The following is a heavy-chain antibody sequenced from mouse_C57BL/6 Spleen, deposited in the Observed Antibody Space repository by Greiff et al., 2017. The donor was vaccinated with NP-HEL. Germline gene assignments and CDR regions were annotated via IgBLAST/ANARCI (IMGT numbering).Heavy chain of an antibody. Sequence: QVQLQQSGPELVKPGASVKISCKASGYAFSSSWMNWVKQRPGKGLEWIGRIYPGDGDTNYNGKFKGKATLTADKSSSTAYMQLSSLTSEDSEVYFCARDSSGYHFDYGGQGTTLTVSS. CDR3: ARDSSGYHFDY. J-gene: IGHJ2*01. D-gene: IGHD3-2*02. CDR2: IYPGDGDT. CDR1: GYAFSSSW. V-gene: IGHV1-82*01.